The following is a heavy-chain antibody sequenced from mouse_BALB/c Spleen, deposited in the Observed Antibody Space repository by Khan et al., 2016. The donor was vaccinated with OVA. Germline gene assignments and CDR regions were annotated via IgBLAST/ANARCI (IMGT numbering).Heavy chain of an antibody. CDR1: GFNIEDTY. CDR3: TRPIYFYDAMDY. CDR2: IDPANGKS. Sequence: EVQLQESGAEIVKPGASVKLSCTASGFNIEDTYIHWVKKRPEQGLEWIGRIDPANGKSKYDPKFQGKATITPDTSSNTAYLQLSSLTSEDTAVYYCTRPIYFYDAMDYWGPGTSVTVSS. D-gene: IGHD1-1*01. V-gene: IGHV14-3*02. J-gene: IGHJ4*01.